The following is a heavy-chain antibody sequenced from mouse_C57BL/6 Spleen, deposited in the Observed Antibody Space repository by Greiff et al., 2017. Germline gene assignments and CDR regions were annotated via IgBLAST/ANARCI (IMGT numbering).Heavy chain of an antibody. V-gene: IGHV5-17*01. CDR2: ISSGSSTI. Sequence: EVMLVESGGGLVKPGGSLKLSCAASGFTFSDYGMHWVRQAPEKGLEWVAYISSGSSTIYYADTVKGRFTISRDNAKNTLFLQMTSLRSEDTAMYYCARRRDGYCVGAMDYWGQGTSVTVSS. J-gene: IGHJ4*01. CDR3: ARRRDGYCVGAMDY. CDR1: GFTFSDYG. D-gene: IGHD2-3*01.